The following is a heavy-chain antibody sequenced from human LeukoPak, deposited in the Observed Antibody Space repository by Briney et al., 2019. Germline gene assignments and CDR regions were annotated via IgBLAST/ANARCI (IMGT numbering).Heavy chain of an antibody. Sequence: PGGSLRLSCAASGFTVSSNCMSWVRQAPNKGLEWVSVIYSGGSTYYADSVKGRFTISRDNSRNTLYLQMNSLRVEDTAVYYCACLWGSTTAGSFDFWGQGTLVTVSS. CDR3: ACLWGSTTAGSFDF. J-gene: IGHJ4*02. D-gene: IGHD1-26*01. CDR2: IYSGGST. V-gene: IGHV3-53*01. CDR1: GFTVSSNC.